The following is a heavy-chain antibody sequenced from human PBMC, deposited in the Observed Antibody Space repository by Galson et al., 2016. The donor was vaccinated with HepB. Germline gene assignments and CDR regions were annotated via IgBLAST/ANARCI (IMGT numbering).Heavy chain of an antibody. D-gene: IGHD3-10*01. V-gene: IGHV3-30*18. J-gene: IGHJ6*02. CDR1: GFRFGSYG. CDR3: AKDPYYGSDRGYGMDV. Sequence: SLRLSCAASGFRFGSYGMHRVRQAPGKGLEWVAYIPLDGSNKYYRDSVKGRFTISRDNSKNTVYLQMNSLRAEDTAVYYCAKDPYYGSDRGYGMDVWGQGTTVTVSS. CDR2: IPLDGSNK.